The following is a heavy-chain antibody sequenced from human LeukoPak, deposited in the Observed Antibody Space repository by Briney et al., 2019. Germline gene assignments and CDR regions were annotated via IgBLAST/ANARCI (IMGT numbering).Heavy chain of an antibody. J-gene: IGHJ6*03. CDR2: ISAYNGYT. CDR3: ARANYYYYYMDV. V-gene: IGHV1-18*01. CDR1: GYTFTSYG. Sequence: ASVKVSCKASGYTFTSYGISWVRQAPGQGLEWMGWISAYNGYTNYAQKLQGRVTMTTDTSTSTAYMELRSLRSDDTAVYYCARANYYYYYMDVWGKGTTVTVSS.